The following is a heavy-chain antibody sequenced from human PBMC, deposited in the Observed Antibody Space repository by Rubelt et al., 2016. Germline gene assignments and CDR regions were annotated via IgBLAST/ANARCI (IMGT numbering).Heavy chain of an antibody. Sequence: VQLVESGGGLVKPGGSLRLSCAASGFTFSSFAMTWVRQAPGKGLEWVSRISGSGGKTYHADSVKGRFTISRDNSKNTLYLQMNSLRAEDTAVYYCAREWIAAAADDHWGQGTLVTVSS. CDR1: GFTFSSFA. J-gene: IGHJ4*02. CDR3: AREWIAAAADDH. V-gene: IGHV3-23*04. CDR2: ISGSGGKT. D-gene: IGHD6-13*01.